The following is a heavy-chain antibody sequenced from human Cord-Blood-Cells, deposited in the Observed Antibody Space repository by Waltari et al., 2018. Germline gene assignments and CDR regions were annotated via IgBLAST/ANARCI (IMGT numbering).Heavy chain of an antibody. J-gene: IGHJ4*02. V-gene: IGHV1-46*04. D-gene: IGHD3-3*01. CDR2: INPSGGST. Sequence: QVQLVQSGAEVKKPGASVKVSCKASGYTFTSYYMHWVRQAPGQGLEWMGIINPSGGSTSHAQELQGRVTMTRDTSASTVYMELSSLRSEGTAGYYCARGVVTIFGVVSNFDYWGQGTLVTVSS. CDR3: ARGVVTIFGVVSNFDY. CDR1: GYTFTSYY.